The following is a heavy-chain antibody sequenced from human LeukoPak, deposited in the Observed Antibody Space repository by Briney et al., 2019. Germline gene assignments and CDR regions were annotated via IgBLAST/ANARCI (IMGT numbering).Heavy chain of an antibody. Sequence: GGSLRLSCAASGFTFGTYPMTWVRQAPGKGLEWVSAISDDGHTAYAGSVKGRFTVSRDNAKNSLYLQMNSLRAEDTAVYYCARVGIAVAGNDYWGQGTLVTVSS. J-gene: IGHJ4*02. D-gene: IGHD6-19*01. V-gene: IGHV3-23*01. CDR2: ISDDGHT. CDR3: ARVGIAVAGNDY. CDR1: GFTFGTYP.